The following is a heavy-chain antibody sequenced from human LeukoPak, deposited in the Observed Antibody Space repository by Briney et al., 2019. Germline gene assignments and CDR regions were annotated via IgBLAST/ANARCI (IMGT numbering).Heavy chain of an antibody. V-gene: IGHV3-23*01. CDR2: ISYGDGTA. D-gene: IGHD5-12*01. CDR1: GFTFRSYA. CDR3: AKDRGYTGYDSGGIDF. J-gene: IGHJ4*02. Sequence: GGSLRLSCAASGFTFRSYAMNWVRQSPGKGLAWVSSISYGDGTAFYAGSVKGRFTVSRDNSRSTLYLQMASLRAEDTAVYYCAKDRGYTGYDSGGIDFWGQGTLVTVSS.